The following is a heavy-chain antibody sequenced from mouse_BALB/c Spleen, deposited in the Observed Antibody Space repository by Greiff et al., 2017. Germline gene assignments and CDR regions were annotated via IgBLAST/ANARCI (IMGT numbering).Heavy chain of an antibody. CDR1: GYTFTSYW. D-gene: IGHD1-1*02. CDR3: ARSDYPRFAY. J-gene: IGHJ3*01. V-gene: IGHV1-7*01. Sequence: QVQLQQSGAELAKPGASVKMSCKASGYTFTSYWMHWVKQRPGQGLEWIGYINPSTGYTEYNQKFKDKATLTADKSSSTAYMQLSSLTSEDSAVYYCARSDYPRFAYWGQGTLVTVSA. CDR2: INPSTGYT.